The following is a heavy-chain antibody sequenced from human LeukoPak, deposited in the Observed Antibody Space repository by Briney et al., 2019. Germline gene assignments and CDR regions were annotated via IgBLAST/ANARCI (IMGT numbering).Heavy chain of an antibody. CDR2: INPNSGGT. CDR3: AIEGSPYGSGSLSWFDP. Sequence: ASVKVSCKASGYTFTGYYMHWVRQAPGQGLEWMGWINPNSGGTNYAQKFQGRVTMTRDTSISTAYMELSRLRSDDTAVYYCAIEGSPYGSGSLSWFDPWGQGTLVTVSS. CDR1: GYTFTGYY. D-gene: IGHD3-10*01. V-gene: IGHV1-2*02. J-gene: IGHJ5*02.